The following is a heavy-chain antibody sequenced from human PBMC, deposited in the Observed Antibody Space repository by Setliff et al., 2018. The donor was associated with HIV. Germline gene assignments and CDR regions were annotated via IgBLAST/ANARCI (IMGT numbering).Heavy chain of an antibody. V-gene: IGHV3-21*01. CDR2: IRSGSTI. D-gene: IGHD3-22*01. CDR3: ARESYYERSGYYVPLDY. J-gene: IGHJ4*02. Sequence: PGESLKISCEASGFTFSTYSMNWVRQAPGKGLEWVSSIRSGSTIYYADSVKGRFTISRDNAKNSLYLQMNSLRAEDTAVYYCARESYYERSGYYVPLDYWGQGTLVTVSS. CDR1: GFTFSTYS.